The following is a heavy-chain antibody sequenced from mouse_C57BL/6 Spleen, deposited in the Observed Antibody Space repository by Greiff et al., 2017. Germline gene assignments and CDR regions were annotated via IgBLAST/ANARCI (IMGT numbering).Heavy chain of an antibody. CDR2: ISSGSSTI. CDR1: GFTFSDYG. Sequence: DVHLVESGGGLVKPGGSLKLSCAASGFTFSDYGMHWVRQAPETGLEWVAYISSGSSTIYYADTVKGRFTISRDNAKNTLFLQMTSLRSEDTAMYYCARNYYSNYLYYFDYWGQGTTLTVSS. CDR3: ARNYYSNYLYYFDY. V-gene: IGHV5-17*01. J-gene: IGHJ2*01. D-gene: IGHD2-5*01.